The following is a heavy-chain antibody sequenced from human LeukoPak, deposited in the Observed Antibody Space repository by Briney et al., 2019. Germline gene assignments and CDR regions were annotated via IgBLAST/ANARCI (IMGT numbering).Heavy chain of an antibody. CDR1: GFTFSSYV. D-gene: IGHD1-26*01. CDR2: ISYDGSNK. V-gene: IGHV3-30*04. CDR3: ARERGVFKRIVVGAPTSAAFDI. Sequence: PGGSLRLSCTASGFTFSSYVMHWVRQAPGKGLEWVAVISYDGSNKYYADSVKGRFTISRDNSKNTLYLQMNSLSAEDTAVYYCARERGVFKRIVVGAPTSAAFDIWGQGTMVTVSS. J-gene: IGHJ3*02.